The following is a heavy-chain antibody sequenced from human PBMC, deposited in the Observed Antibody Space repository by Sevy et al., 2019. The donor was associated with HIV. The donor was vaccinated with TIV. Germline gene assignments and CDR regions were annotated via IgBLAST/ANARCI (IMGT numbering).Heavy chain of an antibody. CDR3: ATANIVVVPAAIAVWFDP. D-gene: IGHD2-2*01. J-gene: IGHJ5*02. CDR1: GYTLTELS. Sequence: ASVKVSCKVSGYTLTELSMHWVRQAPGKGLEWMGGFDPEDGETIYAQKYQGRVTMTEDISTDTAYMELSSLRSEDTAVYYCATANIVVVPAAIAVWFDPWGQGTLVTVSS. V-gene: IGHV1-24*01. CDR2: FDPEDGET.